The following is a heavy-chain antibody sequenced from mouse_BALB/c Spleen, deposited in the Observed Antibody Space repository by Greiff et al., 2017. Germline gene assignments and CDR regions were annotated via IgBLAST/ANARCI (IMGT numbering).Heavy chain of an antibody. CDR3: ARLLTTVVATSEFAY. CDR1: GYAFSSYW. J-gene: IGHJ3*01. D-gene: IGHD1-1*01. CDR2: IYPGDGDT. V-gene: IGHV1-80*01. Sequence: QVQLQQSGAELVRPGSSVKISCKASGYAFSSYWMNWVKQRPGQGLEWIGQIYPGDGDTNYNGKFKGKATLTADKSSSTAYMQLSSLTSADSAVYFCARLLTTVVATSEFAYWGQGTLVTVSA.